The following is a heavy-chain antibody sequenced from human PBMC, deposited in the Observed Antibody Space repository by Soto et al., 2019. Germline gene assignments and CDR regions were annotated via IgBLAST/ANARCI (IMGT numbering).Heavy chain of an antibody. CDR2: IYYSGST. V-gene: IGHV4-30-4*01. D-gene: IGHD3-9*01. J-gene: IGHJ4*02. CDR1: GGSISSGDYY. CDR3: ARVGGYYDILTGYSPTYYFDY. Sequence: QVQLQESGPGLVKPSQTLSLTCTVSGGSISSGDYYWSWIRQPPGKGLEWIGYIYYSGSTYYNPSLKSRVTISVDTSKNQFALKLSSVTAADTAVYYCARVGGYYDILTGYSPTYYFDYWGQGTLVTVSS.